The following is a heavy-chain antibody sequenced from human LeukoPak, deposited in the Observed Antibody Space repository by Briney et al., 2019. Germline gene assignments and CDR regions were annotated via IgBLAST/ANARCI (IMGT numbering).Heavy chain of an antibody. V-gene: IGHV1-18*04. D-gene: IGHD4-17*01. CDR3: ARASSTTTLYYYYYGMDV. J-gene: IGHJ6*04. Sequence: ASVKVSCKASGYTFSRYGISGVRQAPGQGLEWMGWISAFNGNTNYAQKLPGRVTMTTDTSTSTAYMELRSLRSDDPAVYYCARASSTTTLYYYYYGMDVWGKGTTVTVSS. CDR2: ISAFNGNT. CDR1: GYTFSRYG.